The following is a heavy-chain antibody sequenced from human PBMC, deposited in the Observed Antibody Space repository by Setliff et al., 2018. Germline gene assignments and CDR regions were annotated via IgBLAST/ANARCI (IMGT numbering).Heavy chain of an antibody. CDR2: ISRGGNTI. CDR1: GFTFSDYY. V-gene: IGHV3-11*01. J-gene: IGHJ4*02. D-gene: IGHD2-2*02. Sequence: GGSLRLSCAASGFTFSDYYMSWIRQAPGKGLEWVSYISRGGNTIYYADSVKGRFTLSRDNSKNTLYLQMLSLRAEDTAVYYCAKGGSTSCYTEADYWGQGTLVTVSS. CDR3: AKGGSTSCYTEADY.